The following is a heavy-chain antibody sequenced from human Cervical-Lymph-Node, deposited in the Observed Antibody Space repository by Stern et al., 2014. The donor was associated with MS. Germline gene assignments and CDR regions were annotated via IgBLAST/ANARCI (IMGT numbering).Heavy chain of an antibody. CDR3: ARHDGWLPHY. J-gene: IGHJ4*02. D-gene: IGHD5-12*01. V-gene: IGHV4-39*01. CDR1: GGSISRSTYY. Sequence: QLQLQESGPGLVKPSETLSLTCSVSGGSISRSTYYWGWIRQPPGKGLEWIGSIYYSGTTYYNPSLKSRVTIDTSPNQFSLTLTFVTAADTAVYYCARHDGWLPHYWSQGTLVTVSS. CDR2: IYYSGTT.